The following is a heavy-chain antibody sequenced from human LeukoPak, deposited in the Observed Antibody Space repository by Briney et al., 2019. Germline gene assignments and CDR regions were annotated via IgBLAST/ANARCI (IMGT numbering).Heavy chain of an antibody. CDR2: ISGSGRST. Sequence: GGSLRLSCAASGFTFSSSAMSWVRQAPGKGLEWVSSISGSGRSTYYADSVKGRFTISRDNSKNTLYLQMNSLRAEDTAVYYCAKGGAARPKIVWGQGTLVTVSS. V-gene: IGHV3-23*01. CDR1: GFTFSSSA. J-gene: IGHJ4*02. D-gene: IGHD6-6*01. CDR3: AKGGAARPKIV.